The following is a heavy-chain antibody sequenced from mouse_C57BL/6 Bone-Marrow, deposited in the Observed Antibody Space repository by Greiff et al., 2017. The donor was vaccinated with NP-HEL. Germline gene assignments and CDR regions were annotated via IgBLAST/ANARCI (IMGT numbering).Heavy chain of an antibody. CDR1: GFNIKDDY. D-gene: IGHD2-2*01. CDR2: IDPENGDT. V-gene: IGHV14-4*01. J-gene: IGHJ3*01. CDR3: TTGGYAAWFAY. Sequence: EVQLQQSGAELVRPGASVKLSCTASGFNIKDDYMHWVKQRPEQGLEWIGWIDPENGDTEYASKFQGKATITADTSSNPAYLQRSSLTSEDTAVNYCTTGGYAAWFAYWGQGTLVTVSA.